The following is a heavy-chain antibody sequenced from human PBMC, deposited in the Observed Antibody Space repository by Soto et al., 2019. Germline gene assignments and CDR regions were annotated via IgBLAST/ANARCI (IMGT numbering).Heavy chain of an antibody. CDR3: ARGSTTVVTPGPYNCFDP. Sequence: SVKVSCKASGGTFSSYAISWVRQAPGQGLEWMGGIIPIFGTANYAQKFQGRVTITADESTSTAYMELSSLRSEDTAVYYCARGSTTVVTPGPYNCFDPWGQGTLVTVSS. CDR2: IIPIFGTA. V-gene: IGHV1-69*13. D-gene: IGHD4-17*01. J-gene: IGHJ5*02. CDR1: GGTFSSYA.